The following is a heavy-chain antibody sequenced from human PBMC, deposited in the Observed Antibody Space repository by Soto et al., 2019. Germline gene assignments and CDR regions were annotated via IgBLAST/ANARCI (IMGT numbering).Heavy chain of an antibody. CDR3: ARDILTGYYNVYYYGMDV. J-gene: IGHJ6*02. Sequence: SVKVSCKASGGTFSSYAISWVRQAPGQGREWMGGIFPIFGTANYAQKFQGRVTITADESTSTAYMELSSLRSEDTAVYYCARDILTGYYNVYYYGMDVWGQGTTVTVSS. CDR2: IFPIFGTA. V-gene: IGHV1-69*13. D-gene: IGHD3-9*01. CDR1: GGTFSSYA.